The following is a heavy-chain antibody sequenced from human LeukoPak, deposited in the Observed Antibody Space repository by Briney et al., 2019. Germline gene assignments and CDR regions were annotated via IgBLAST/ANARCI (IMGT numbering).Heavy chain of an antibody. CDR3: AGSRDYYDSSGYQSTFDI. CDR1: GGSISSGGYY. D-gene: IGHD3-22*01. Sequence: PSETLSLTCTGSGGSISSGGYYWSWIRQHPGKGLEWIGYIYYSGSTYYNPSLKSRVTISVDTSKNQFSLKLSSVTAADTAVYYCAGSRDYYDSSGYQSTFDIWGQGTMVTVSS. V-gene: IGHV4-31*03. CDR2: IYYSGST. J-gene: IGHJ3*02.